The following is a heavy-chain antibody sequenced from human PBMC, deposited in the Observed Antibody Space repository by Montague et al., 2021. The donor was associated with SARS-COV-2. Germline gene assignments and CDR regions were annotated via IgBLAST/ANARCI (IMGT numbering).Heavy chain of an antibody. CDR1: GFIFTNYG. J-gene: IGHJ5*02. V-gene: IGHV3-23*01. CDR2: ISGFGGGT. CDR3: AKSFSGTRNWFDI. Sequence: SLRLSCAASGFIFTNYGMNWVRRAPGKGLESVAGISGFGGGTYYSDSVKGRFTISRATSESTLFLQMDVLRAEDTAIYYCAKSFSGTRNWFDIWGQGTLVTVSS. D-gene: IGHD1-14*01.